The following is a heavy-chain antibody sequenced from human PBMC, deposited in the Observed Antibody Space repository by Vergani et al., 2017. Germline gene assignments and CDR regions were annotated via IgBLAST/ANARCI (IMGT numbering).Heavy chain of an antibody. J-gene: IGHJ5*02. CDR2: INPSGGST. CDR1: GYPFTSYY. Sequence: QVQLVQSGAEVKKPGASVKVSCKASGYPFTSYYMHWVRRAPGQGLEWMGIINPSGGSTSYAQKFQGRVTMTRDTSTSTVYMELSSLRSEDTAVYYCARERLNGRWFDPWGQGTLVTVSS. D-gene: IGHD4-17*01. CDR3: ARERLNGRWFDP. V-gene: IGHV1-46*01.